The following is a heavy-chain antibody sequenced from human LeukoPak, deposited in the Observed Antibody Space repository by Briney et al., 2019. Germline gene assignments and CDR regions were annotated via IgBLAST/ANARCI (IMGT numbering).Heavy chain of an antibody. V-gene: IGHV3-30*04. J-gene: IGHJ4*02. D-gene: IGHD3-10*01. CDR2: ISYDGSNK. Sequence: GRSLRLSCAASGFTFSSYAMHWVRQAPGKGLEWVAVISYDGSNKYYADSVKGRFTISRDNSKNTLYLQMNSLRAEDTAVYHCAREYYTVRGVFDYWGQGTLVTVSS. CDR1: GFTFSSYA. CDR3: AREYYTVRGVFDY.